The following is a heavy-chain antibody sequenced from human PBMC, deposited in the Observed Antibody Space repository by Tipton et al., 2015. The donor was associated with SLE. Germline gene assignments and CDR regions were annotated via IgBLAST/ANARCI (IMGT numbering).Heavy chain of an antibody. CDR3: ASAQAGATTAYYYYMDV. D-gene: IGHD1-26*01. CDR2: IYYSGST. V-gene: IGHV4-61*05. CDR1: GGSISSSSYY. Sequence: TLSLTCTVSGGSISSSSYYWSWIRQPPGKGLEWIGYIYYSGSTNYNPSLKSRVTISVDTSKNQFSLKLSSVTAADTAVYYCASAQAGATTAYYYYMDVWGKGTTVTVSS. J-gene: IGHJ6*03.